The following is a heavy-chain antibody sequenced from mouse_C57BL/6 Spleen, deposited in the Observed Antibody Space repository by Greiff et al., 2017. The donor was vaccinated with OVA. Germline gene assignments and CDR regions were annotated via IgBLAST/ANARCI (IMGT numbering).Heavy chain of an antibody. D-gene: IGHD2-2*01. Sequence: EVKLVESEGGLVQPGSSMKLSCTASGFTFSDYYLAWVRQVPEKGLEWVANINYDGSSTYYLDSLKSRFIISRDNAKNILYLQMSSLKSEDTATYYCARDWAGYYWYFDVWGTGTTVTVSS. V-gene: IGHV5-16*01. CDR2: INYDGSST. CDR1: GFTFSDYY. CDR3: ARDWAGYYWYFDV. J-gene: IGHJ1*03.